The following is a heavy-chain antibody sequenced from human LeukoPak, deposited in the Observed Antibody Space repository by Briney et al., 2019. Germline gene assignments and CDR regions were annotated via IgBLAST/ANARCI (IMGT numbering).Heavy chain of an antibody. V-gene: IGHV3-33*06. D-gene: IGHD5-24*01. J-gene: IGHJ4*02. CDR1: GFTFSSYG. Sequence: PGGSLRLSCAASGFTFSSYGMHWVRQAPGKGLEWVAVMWSDGSNKYYGDSVKGRFTISRDNSKNTLYLQMNSLRAEDTAVYYCAKSRRWLQFSDHWSQGTLVTVSS. CDR3: AKSRRWLQFSDH. CDR2: MWSDGSNK.